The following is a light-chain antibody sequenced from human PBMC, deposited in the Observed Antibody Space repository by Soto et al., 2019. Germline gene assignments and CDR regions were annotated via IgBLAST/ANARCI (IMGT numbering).Light chain of an antibody. CDR3: QQHNTYST. Sequence: DIQITQSHATLSASVGLRVTITFRAIQCIGSWLAWYQQKPGKATKLLIYYASSVESGVPSRFSGSGSGTEFTLIISSLKPDDFATYYCQQHNTYSTFGQGTKV. V-gene: IGKV1-5*01. J-gene: IGKJ1*01. CDR2: YAS. CDR1: QCIGSW.